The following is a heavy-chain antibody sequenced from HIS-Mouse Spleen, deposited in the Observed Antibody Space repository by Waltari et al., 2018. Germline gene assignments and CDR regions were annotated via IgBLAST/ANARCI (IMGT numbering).Heavy chain of an antibody. D-gene: IGHD6-13*01. CDR3: AREIPYSSSWYDWYFDL. CDR1: GGSILSSTYY. J-gene: IGHJ2*01. V-gene: IGHV4-39*07. CDR2: IYYSGST. Sequence: QLQLQESGPGLVKPSETLSLTCTVPGGSILSSTYYWGWIRQPPGKGLEWIGSIYYSGSTYYNPSLKSRVTISADTSKNQFSLKLSSVTAADTAVYYCAREIPYSSSWYDWYFDLWGRGTLVTVSS.